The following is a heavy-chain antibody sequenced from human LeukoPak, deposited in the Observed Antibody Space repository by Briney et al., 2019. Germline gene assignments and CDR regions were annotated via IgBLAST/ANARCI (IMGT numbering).Heavy chain of an antibody. Sequence: ASVKVSCKVSGYTLTELSMHWVRQAPGQGLEWMGWINAGDGNAKYSQRFQGRVTITRDTSATTAYMELSSLRSEDTAVYYCASWPDYWGQGTLVTVSS. CDR3: ASWPDY. CDR1: GYTLTELS. J-gene: IGHJ4*02. CDR2: INAGDGNA. V-gene: IGHV1-3*01.